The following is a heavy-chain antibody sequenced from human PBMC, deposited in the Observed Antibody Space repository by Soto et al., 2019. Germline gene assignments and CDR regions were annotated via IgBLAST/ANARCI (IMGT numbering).Heavy chain of an antibody. J-gene: IGHJ4*02. Sequence: EVQLLESGGGLVQPGGSLRLSCAASGFTFSSYAMSWVRQAPGKGLEWVSAISGSGGSTYYADSVKGRFTISRDNSKNTMYLQMNSLRAEDTAVYYCAKDPPLPHIAAAGRGVDYWGQGTLVTVSS. CDR2: ISGSGGST. V-gene: IGHV3-23*01. CDR1: GFTFSSYA. CDR3: AKDPPLPHIAAAGRGVDY. D-gene: IGHD6-13*01.